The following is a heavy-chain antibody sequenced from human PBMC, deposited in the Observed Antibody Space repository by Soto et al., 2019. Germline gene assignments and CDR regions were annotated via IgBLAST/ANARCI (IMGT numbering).Heavy chain of an antibody. CDR3: ARDPHYGHSILDI. D-gene: IGHD3-10*01. Sequence: SQTLSLTCAMSGDSVSSNSAAWNWIRQSPSRGLEWLGRTYYRSKWFNDYAVSVKSRITINPDTSKNQFSLQLNSVTPEDTAVYYCARDPHYGHSILDIWGQGTMVTVSS. CDR1: GDSVSSNSAA. V-gene: IGHV6-1*01. CDR2: TYYRSKWFN. J-gene: IGHJ3*02.